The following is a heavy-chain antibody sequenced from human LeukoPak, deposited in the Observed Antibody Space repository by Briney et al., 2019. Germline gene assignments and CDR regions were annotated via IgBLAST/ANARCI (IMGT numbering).Heavy chain of an antibody. CDR2: ISSSGDST. CDR3: ARDGYSGSYYRLYYFFMDV. J-gene: IGHJ6*03. V-gene: IGHV3-23*01. CDR1: GFTFSSYA. Sequence: PGGSLRLSCAASGFTFSSYAMSWVRQAPGKGLEWVSIISSSGDSTYYADSVQGRFTISRDNSKNTLYLQMNSLRGEDTAVYYCARDGYSGSYYRLYYFFMDVWGKGTTVTVSS. D-gene: IGHD1-26*01.